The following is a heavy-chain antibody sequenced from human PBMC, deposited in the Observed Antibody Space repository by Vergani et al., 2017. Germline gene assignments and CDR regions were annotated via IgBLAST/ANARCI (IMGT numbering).Heavy chain of an antibody. V-gene: IGHV3-13*01. CDR2: IGTAGDT. Sequence: EVQLLESGGGLVQPGGSLRLSCAASGFTFSSYDMHWVRQATGKGLEWVSAIGTAGDTYYPGSVKGRFTISRENAKNSLYLQMNSLRAGDTAVYYCARVSRLVVVPAKTDYYYYYMDVWGKGTTVTVSS. J-gene: IGHJ6*03. CDR1: GFTFSSYD. CDR3: ARVSRLVVVPAKTDYYYYYMDV. D-gene: IGHD2-2*01.